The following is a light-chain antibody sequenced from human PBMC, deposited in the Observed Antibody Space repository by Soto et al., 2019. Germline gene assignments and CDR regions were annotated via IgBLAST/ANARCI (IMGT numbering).Light chain of an antibody. CDR1: SGHSSYI. Sequence: QSVLTQSSSASASLGSSVKLTCTLSSGHSSYIIAWHQQQQGKATRYLMKLEGSGSYNKGSGVPDRFSGSSSGADRYLTIAKLQFEDEADYYCETWDSNTNTVFGGGTKLTVL. CDR2: LEGSGSY. CDR3: ETWDSNTNTV. J-gene: IGLJ3*02. V-gene: IGLV4-60*02.